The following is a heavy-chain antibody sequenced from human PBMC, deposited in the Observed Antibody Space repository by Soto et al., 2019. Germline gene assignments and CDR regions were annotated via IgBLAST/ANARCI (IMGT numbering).Heavy chain of an antibody. J-gene: IGHJ5*02. CDR3: ARLLELRRGSLNWFDP. D-gene: IGHD1-7*01. V-gene: IGHV3-23*01. CDR1: GFTFSTYA. CDR2: ISDSGDTT. Sequence: EVQLLESGGGLVQPGGSLRLSCAASGFTFSTYAMSWVRQAPGKGLEWVSAISDSGDTTYYADSVKGRFTISRDNSKNTLYLRMNSLRAEDTALYYCARLLELRRGSLNWFDPWGQGTLVTVSS.